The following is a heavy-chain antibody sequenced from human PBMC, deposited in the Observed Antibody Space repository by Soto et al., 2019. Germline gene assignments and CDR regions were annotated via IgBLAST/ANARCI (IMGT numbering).Heavy chain of an antibody. Sequence: QANGQGLEWMGGIIPIFGTANYAQKFQGRVTITADESTSTAYMELSSLRSEDTAVYYCARVKEYAGFAPRGQGTLVTVSP. D-gene: IGHD2-2*01. CDR3: ARVKEYAGFAP. J-gene: IGHJ5*02. CDR2: IIPIFGTA. V-gene: IGHV1-69*01.